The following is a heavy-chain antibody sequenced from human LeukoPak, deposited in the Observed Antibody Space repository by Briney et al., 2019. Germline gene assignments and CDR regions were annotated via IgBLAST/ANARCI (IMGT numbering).Heavy chain of an antibody. CDR3: ARHNIVVVPAAMGSWFDP. V-gene: IGHV4-59*08. CDR2: IYYSGST. D-gene: IGHD2-2*01. CDR1: GGSISSYY. J-gene: IGHJ5*02. Sequence: SETLSLTCTVSGGSISSYYWSWIRQPPGKGLEWIGYIYYSGSTNYNPSPKSRVTISVDTSKNQFSLKLSSVTAADTAVYYCARHNIVVVPAAMGSWFDPWGQGTLVTVSS.